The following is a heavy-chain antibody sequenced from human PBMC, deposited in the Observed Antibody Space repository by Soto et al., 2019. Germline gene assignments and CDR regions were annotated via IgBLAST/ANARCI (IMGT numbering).Heavy chain of an antibody. V-gene: IGHV3-7*01. CDR3: ASQYWLVEPYFDY. CDR2: IKQDGSEK. J-gene: IGHJ4*02. CDR1: GFTFSSYW. D-gene: IGHD6-19*01. Sequence: GGSLRLSCAASGFTFSSYWMSWVRQAPGKGLEWVANIKQDGSEKYYVDSVKGRFTISRDNAKNSLYLQMNSLRAEDTAVYYCASQYWLVEPYFDYWGQGTLVTVSS.